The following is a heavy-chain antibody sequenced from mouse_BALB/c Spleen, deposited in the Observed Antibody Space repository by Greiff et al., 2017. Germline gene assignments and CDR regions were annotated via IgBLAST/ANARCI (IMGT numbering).Heavy chain of an antibody. V-gene: IGHV2-4-1*01. CDR3: ARKGDYLAMDY. J-gene: IGHJ4*01. Sequence: VQLQESGPGLVQPSQCLSITCTVSGFSLTSYGVHWVRQSPGKGLEWLGVIWSGGSTDYNAAFISRLSISKDNSKSQVFFKMSSLQADDTAIYYCARKGDYLAMDYWGQGTSVTVSS. CDR2: IWSGGST. CDR1: GFSLTSYG.